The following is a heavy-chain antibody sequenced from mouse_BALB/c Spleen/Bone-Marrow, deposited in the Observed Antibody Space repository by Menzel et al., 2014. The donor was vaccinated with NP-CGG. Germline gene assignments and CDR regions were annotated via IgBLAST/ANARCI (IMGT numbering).Heavy chain of an antibody. CDR3: ARGLDY. CDR1: GFTFSSYG. V-gene: IGHV5-6-3*01. CDR2: INTNGGNT. J-gene: IGHJ2*01. Sequence: EVQLVESGGSLVQPGGSLKLSCAASGFTFSSYGMSWVRQTPDKRLELVATINTNGGNTYYPDSVKGRFTISRDNAKNTLYLQMSSLKSEDTAMYYCARGLDYWGQGTTLTVSS.